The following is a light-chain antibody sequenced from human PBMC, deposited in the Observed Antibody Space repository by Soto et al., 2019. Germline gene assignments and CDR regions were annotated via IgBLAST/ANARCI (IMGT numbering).Light chain of an antibody. CDR1: QNISNSF. Sequence: ITLKISPATVSLSGEERATLSCSANQNISNSFIAWYQHKPGQAPRLLVYDTSTRATGIPDRYSGSGSGTDFTLTISVLEPEDFAVYYCQQPHHWCRITVGQGTRLEI. V-gene: IGKV3D-20*02. J-gene: IGKJ5*01. CDR3: QQPHHWCRIT. CDR2: DTS.